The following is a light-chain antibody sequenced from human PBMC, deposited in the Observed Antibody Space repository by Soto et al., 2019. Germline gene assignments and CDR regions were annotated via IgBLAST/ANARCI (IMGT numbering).Light chain of an antibody. CDR1: QSVSSSH. J-gene: IGKJ5*01. Sequence: EIVLSQSPGTLSLTQGERATLSCRASQSVSSSHLAWYQHKPGQAPRLLIYAASSRATGSPDRFSGGGSGTDFTLTISRLEPEDFAVYYCQQDGYSPITFGQGGLLE. V-gene: IGKV3-20*01. CDR2: AAS. CDR3: QQDGYSPIT.